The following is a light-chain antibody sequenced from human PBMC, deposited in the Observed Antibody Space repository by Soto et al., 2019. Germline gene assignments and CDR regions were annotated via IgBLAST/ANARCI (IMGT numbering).Light chain of an antibody. CDR1: SSDVGGYDY. CDR2: EVR. CDR3: CSYTRTSNHYF. V-gene: IGLV2-14*01. Sequence: QSVLTQPASVSGSPGQSITIACTGTSSDVGGYDYVSWFQQNSRKAPKLMIYEVRYRPSGVSNRFSGSKSGNTASLTISGLQAEDEAVYYCCSYTRTSNHYFFGSGTKVTVL. J-gene: IGLJ1*01.